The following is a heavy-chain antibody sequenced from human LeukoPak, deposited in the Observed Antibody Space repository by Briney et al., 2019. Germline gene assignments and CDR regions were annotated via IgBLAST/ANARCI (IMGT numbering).Heavy chain of an antibody. V-gene: IGHV4-39*01. J-gene: IGHJ4*02. Sequence: PSETLSLTCTVSGGSISSSSYYWGWIRQPPGKGLEWIGSIYYSGSTYYNPSLKSRVTISVDTSKNQFSLKLSSVTAADTAVYYCATRWDSSSPFYYWGQGTLVTVSS. CDR2: IYYSGST. CDR3: ATRWDSSSPFYY. CDR1: GGSISSSSYY. D-gene: IGHD6-6*01.